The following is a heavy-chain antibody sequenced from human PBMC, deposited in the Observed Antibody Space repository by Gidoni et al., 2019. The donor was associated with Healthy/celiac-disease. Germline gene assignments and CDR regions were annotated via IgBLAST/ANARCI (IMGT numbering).Heavy chain of an antibody. J-gene: IGHJ4*02. CDR1: GYTFTGYY. Sequence: QVQLVQSGAEVKKPGASVKVSCTASGYTFTGYYMHGVRQAPGQGLEWMGWINPNSGGTNYAQKFQGRVTMTRDTSISTAYMELSRLRSDDTAVYYCARFPCSSTSCYHGAFDYWGQGTLVTVSS. D-gene: IGHD2-2*01. V-gene: IGHV1-2*02. CDR2: INPNSGGT. CDR3: ARFPCSSTSCYHGAFDY.